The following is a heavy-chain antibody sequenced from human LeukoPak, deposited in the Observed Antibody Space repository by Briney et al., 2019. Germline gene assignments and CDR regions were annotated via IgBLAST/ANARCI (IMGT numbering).Heavy chain of an antibody. V-gene: IGHV1-46*01. CDR3: ARGDLTVTTFYYYYYMDV. CDR1: GYTFTSYY. CDR2: INPSGGST. J-gene: IGHJ6*03. Sequence: ASVKVSCKASGYTFTSYYMHWVRQAPGQGLEWMGIINPSGGSTSYAQKFQGRVTMTRDMSTSTVYMELSSLRSEDTAVYYCARGDLTVTTFYYYYYMDVWGKGTTVTVS. D-gene: IGHD4-17*01.